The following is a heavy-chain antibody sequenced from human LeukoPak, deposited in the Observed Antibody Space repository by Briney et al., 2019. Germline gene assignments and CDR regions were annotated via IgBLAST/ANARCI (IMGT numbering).Heavy chain of an antibody. CDR3: ARHMTTVTAMDY. Sequence: GGSLRLSCAASGFTVSSNYMSWVRQAPGKGLEWVSVIYSGGSTYYADSVKGRFTISRDNSKSTLYLQMNSLRAEDTAVYYCARHMTTVTAMDYWGQGTLVTVSS. D-gene: IGHD4-17*01. CDR1: GFTVSSNY. V-gene: IGHV3-53*01. J-gene: IGHJ4*02. CDR2: IYSGGST.